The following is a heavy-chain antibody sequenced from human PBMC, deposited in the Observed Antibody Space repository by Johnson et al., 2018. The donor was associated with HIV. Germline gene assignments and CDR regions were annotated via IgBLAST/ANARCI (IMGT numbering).Heavy chain of an antibody. Sequence: MLLVESGGGVARPGGSLRLSCEGSGFIFDEYDMSWVRQTPGKGLEWVSGISGGGGSTYYADSVKGRFPISRDNSKNTLYLQMNSLRAEDTAVYYCAKNYEWFGEFVDAFDIWGQGTMVTVSS. D-gene: IGHD3-10*01. CDR1: GFIFDEYD. CDR3: AKNYEWFGEFVDAFDI. V-gene: IGHV3-23*04. J-gene: IGHJ3*02. CDR2: ISGGGGST.